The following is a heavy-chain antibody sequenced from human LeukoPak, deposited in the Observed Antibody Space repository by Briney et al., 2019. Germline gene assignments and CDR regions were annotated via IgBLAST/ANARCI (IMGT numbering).Heavy chain of an antibody. V-gene: IGHV3-9*03. CDR3: AKGVITMIRGVIGGDYFDY. D-gene: IGHD3-10*01. Sequence: GGSLRLSCAASGFTFNDYAMHWVRQTPGKGLEWVSGISWNSGSIGYADSVKGRFTISRDNAKNSLYLQMNSLRAEDMALYYCAKGVITMIRGVIGGDYFDYWGQGTLVTVSS. CDR1: GFTFNDYA. J-gene: IGHJ4*02. CDR2: ISWNSGSI.